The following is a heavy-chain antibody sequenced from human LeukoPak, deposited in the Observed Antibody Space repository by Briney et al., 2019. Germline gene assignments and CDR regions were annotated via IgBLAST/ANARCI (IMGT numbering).Heavy chain of an antibody. V-gene: IGHV4-31*03. J-gene: IGHJ3*02. D-gene: IGHD5-18*01. Sequence: PSQTLSLTCTVSGGSISSGGYYWSWIRQHPGKGLEWIGYIYYSGSTYYNPSLKSRVTISVDTSKNQFSLKLSSVTAADTAVYYCARSRPRGYGHILDAFDIWGQGTMVTVSS. CDR2: IYYSGST. CDR3: ARSRPRGYGHILDAFDI. CDR1: GGSISSGGYY.